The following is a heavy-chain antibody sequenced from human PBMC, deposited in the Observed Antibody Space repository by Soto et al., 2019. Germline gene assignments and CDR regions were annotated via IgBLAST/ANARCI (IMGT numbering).Heavy chain of an antibody. CDR3: ARAKYYYDSHTGGWFDP. CDR2: ISSSSSYI. Sequence: EVQLVESGGGLVKPGGSLRLSCAASGFTFSSYSMNWVRQAPGKGLEWVSSISSSSSYIYYADSVKGRFTISRDNAKNSLYLQRNRLRAEDTAVYYCARAKYYYDSHTGGWFDPWGQGTLVTVSS. CDR1: GFTFSSYS. V-gene: IGHV3-21*01. D-gene: IGHD3-22*01. J-gene: IGHJ5*02.